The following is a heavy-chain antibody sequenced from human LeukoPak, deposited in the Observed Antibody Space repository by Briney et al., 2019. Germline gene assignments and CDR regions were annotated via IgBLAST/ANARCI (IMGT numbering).Heavy chain of an antibody. CDR1: GGSISSSSYY. V-gene: IGHV4-39*07. CDR2: IYYSGST. J-gene: IGHJ5*02. D-gene: IGHD6-13*01. Sequence: SETLSLTCTVSGGSISSSSYYWGWIRQPPGKGLEWIGSIYYSGSTYYNPSLKSRVTISVDTSKNQFSLKLSSVTAADTAVYYCARGPPSSSWVWFDPWGQGTLVTVSS. CDR3: ARGPPSSSWVWFDP.